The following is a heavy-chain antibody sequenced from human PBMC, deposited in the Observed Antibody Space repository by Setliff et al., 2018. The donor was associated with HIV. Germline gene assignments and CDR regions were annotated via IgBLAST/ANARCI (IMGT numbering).Heavy chain of an antibody. V-gene: IGHV4-39*01. CDR1: GDSFKSSRYY. CDR2: IHYGGYF. Sequence: KPSETLSLTCTVSGDSFKSSRYYWGWIRQPPGKGLEWIGNIHYGGYFWYSPSLKSRVTISVDTSKNQFSLKLSSATAADTAVYYCARPALGIGGGSRFDNWGQGIRVTVSS. CDR3: ARPALGIGGGSRFDN. J-gene: IGHJ4*02. D-gene: IGHD3-16*01.